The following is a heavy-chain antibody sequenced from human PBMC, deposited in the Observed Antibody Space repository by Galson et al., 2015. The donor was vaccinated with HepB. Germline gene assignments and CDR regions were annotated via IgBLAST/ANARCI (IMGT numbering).Heavy chain of an antibody. J-gene: IGHJ4*02. V-gene: IGHV3-66*01. Sequence: SLRLSCAASGLNVSKRYMHWAPQAPGKGLEWVSLTYRGGATYYAASVKDRFTISSDKNKNTLDLHMTSLTVEDTAVYFCARDVITLKSRYYFDYWGQGTLVTVSS. CDR2: TYRGGAT. CDR1: GLNVSKRY. D-gene: IGHD4-23*01. CDR3: ARDVITLKSRYYFDY.